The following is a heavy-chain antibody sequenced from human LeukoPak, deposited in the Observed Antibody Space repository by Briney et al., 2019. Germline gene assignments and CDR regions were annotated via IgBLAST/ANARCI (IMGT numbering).Heavy chain of an antibody. D-gene: IGHD4-11*01. Sequence: GGSLRLSCAASGFSFSAYWMHWVRQEPGKGLVWVSRINADGSSTSYADSVKGRFTISRDNAKNTLYLQMNSLRADDAAVYYCPQAYRYWGQGTLVTVSS. CDR1: GFSFSAYW. V-gene: IGHV3-74*01. CDR2: INADGSST. J-gene: IGHJ4*02. CDR3: PQAYRY.